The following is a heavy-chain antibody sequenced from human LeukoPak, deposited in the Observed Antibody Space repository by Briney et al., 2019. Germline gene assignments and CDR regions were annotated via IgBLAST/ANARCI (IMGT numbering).Heavy chain of an antibody. V-gene: IGHV1-46*01. J-gene: IGHJ3*02. Sequence: GASVKGSCKASGYTFTSYYMHCVRQAPGQGLEWMGIINPSGGSTSYAQKFQGRVTMTRDTSTSTVYMELSSLRSEDTAVYYCARERAVLDAFDIWGQGTMVTVSS. CDR3: ARERAVLDAFDI. D-gene: IGHD6-19*01. CDR1: GYTFTSYY. CDR2: INPSGGST.